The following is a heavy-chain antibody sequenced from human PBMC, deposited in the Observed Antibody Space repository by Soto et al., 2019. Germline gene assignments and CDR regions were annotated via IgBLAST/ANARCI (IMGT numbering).Heavy chain of an antibody. CDR1: GYTFTSYG. J-gene: IGHJ4*02. D-gene: IGHD2-21*02. Sequence: QVQLVQSGAEVKKPGASVKVSCKASGYTFTSYGISWVRQAPGQGLEWMGWISAYNGNTNYAQKLQGRVTMTTDTSTSTAYIELRRLRSDDTAVYYCASDPPLAYCGGDCYPSFDYWGQGTLVTVSS. CDR3: ASDPPLAYCGGDCYPSFDY. V-gene: IGHV1-18*01. CDR2: ISAYNGNT.